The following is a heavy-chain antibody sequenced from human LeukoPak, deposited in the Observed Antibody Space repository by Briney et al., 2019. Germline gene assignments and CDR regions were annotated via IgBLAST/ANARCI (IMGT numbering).Heavy chain of an antibody. CDR3: AHRIWDYDDGFDI. Sequence: SGPTLVNPTQTLTLTCTFSGFSLTTKTVGVGWIRQPPGKALEWLALIYGDDDKIYSPSLKSRLTITKDTSKNQVALTMTKMDLVDTATYYCAHRIWDYDDGFDICGEGTMVTVSS. CDR2: IYGDDDK. CDR1: GFSLTTKTVG. V-gene: IGHV2-5*02. D-gene: IGHD1-7*01. J-gene: IGHJ3*02.